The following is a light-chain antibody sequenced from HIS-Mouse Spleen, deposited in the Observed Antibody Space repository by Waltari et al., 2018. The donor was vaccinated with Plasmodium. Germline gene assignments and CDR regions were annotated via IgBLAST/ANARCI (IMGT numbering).Light chain of an antibody. CDR2: DVS. J-gene: IGLJ2*01. V-gene: IGLV2-14*03. Sequence: QSALTQPASVSGSPGQSITISCTGTSSDAGGSNYVSWYQQHPGKAPKLIIYDVSNRPSGVSNRFSGSKSGNTASLTISGLQAEDEADYYCSSYTSSSTHVVFGGGTKLTVL. CDR1: SSDAGGSNY. CDR3: SSYTSSSTHVV.